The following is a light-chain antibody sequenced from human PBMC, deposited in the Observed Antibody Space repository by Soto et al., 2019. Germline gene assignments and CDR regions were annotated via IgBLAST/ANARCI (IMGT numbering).Light chain of an antibody. CDR3: QQYGSSRFT. V-gene: IGKV3-20*01. CDR2: GTS. Sequence: VLTQSPGTLSLSPGERATLSCRASQSVSSKYLAWYQQKPGQAPRVLIYGTSIRASGVPERFSGGGSGTDFTLTITRLEPEDFAVYYCQQYGSSRFTFGPGTKVDFK. CDR1: QSVSSKY. J-gene: IGKJ3*01.